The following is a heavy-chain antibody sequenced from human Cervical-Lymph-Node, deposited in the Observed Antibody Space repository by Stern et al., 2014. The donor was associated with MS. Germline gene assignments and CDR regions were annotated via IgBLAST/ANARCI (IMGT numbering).Heavy chain of an antibody. J-gene: IGHJ6*02. Sequence: QVQLQESGPGLVKPSETLSLTCTVSGGSISSYYWSWIRQPPGKGLEWIGYIYYSGSTNYNPSLKSRVTMSVDTSKNQFSLKLSSVTAADTAVYYCARAGYSSSWQTYYYYYYGMDVWGQGTTVTVSS. CDR3: ARAGYSSSWQTYYYYYYGMDV. CDR1: GGSISSYY. CDR2: IYYSGST. D-gene: IGHD6-13*01. V-gene: IGHV4-59*01.